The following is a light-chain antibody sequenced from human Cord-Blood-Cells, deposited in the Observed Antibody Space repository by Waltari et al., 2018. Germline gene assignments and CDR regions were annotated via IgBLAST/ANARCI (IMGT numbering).Light chain of an antibody. Sequence: QSAIIQPAPVSVSPGHAIPISCTGTSSDLGGYNDVSWYQQHPGKAPKLMIYDVSNRPSGVSNRFSGSKSGNTASLTISGLQAEDEADYYCSSYTSNVVFGGGTKLTVL. CDR1: SSDLGGYND. J-gene: IGLJ2*01. V-gene: IGLV2-14*01. CDR2: DVS. CDR3: SSYTSNVV.